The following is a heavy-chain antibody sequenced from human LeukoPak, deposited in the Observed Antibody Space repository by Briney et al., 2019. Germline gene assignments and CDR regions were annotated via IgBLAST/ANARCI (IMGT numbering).Heavy chain of an antibody. J-gene: IGHJ4*02. V-gene: IGHV1-69*04. Sequence: SVKVSCKASGGTFSSYAISWVRQAPGQGLEWMGRIIPILGIANYAQKFQGRVTITADKSTSTAYMELSSLRSEDTAVYYCARGLAAAGTSFDYWGQGTLVTVSS. D-gene: IGHD6-13*01. CDR2: IIPILGIA. CDR3: ARGLAAAGTSFDY. CDR1: GGTFSSYA.